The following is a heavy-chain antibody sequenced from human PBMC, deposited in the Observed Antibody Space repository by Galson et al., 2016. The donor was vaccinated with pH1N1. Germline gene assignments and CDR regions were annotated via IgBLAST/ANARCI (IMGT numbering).Heavy chain of an antibody. CDR3: ARHSGDGYRYGSERYFDY. CDR1: GYSFTRYW. V-gene: IGHV5-51*01. J-gene: IGHJ4*02. CDR2: IFPGDSDT. Sequence: QSGAEVKKPGESLKISGKGSGYSFTRYWIGWVRQMPGKGLEWMGIIFPGDSDTRYSQSSQGPDTISAAKSISTAYLQWTSLKASDTAMYHCARHSGDGYRYGSERYFDYWGQGTLVTVSS. D-gene: IGHD5-18*01.